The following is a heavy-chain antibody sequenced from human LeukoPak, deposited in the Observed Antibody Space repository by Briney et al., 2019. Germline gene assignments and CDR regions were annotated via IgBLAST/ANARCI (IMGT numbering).Heavy chain of an antibody. CDR2: ISEGSSYI. CDR3: ARDRAAKARIGGMDV. V-gene: IGHV3-21*06. J-gene: IGHJ6*02. Sequence: GGSMRLSCAASGFTFSSYSITWVRQAPGEGLEWVSYISEGSSYIYFADSVKGRFTISRDNGKNSLYLQMNSLGAEDTAVYYCARDRAAKARIGGMDVWGQGTTGIVSS. CDR1: GFTFSSYS. D-gene: IGHD5-12*01.